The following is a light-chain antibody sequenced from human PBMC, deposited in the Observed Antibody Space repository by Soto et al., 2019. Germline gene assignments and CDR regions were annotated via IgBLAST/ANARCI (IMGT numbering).Light chain of an antibody. CDR2: DAS. V-gene: IGKV3-20*01. CDR1: QSISSS. CDR3: QQYVGSPIT. Sequence: EIALTQSPGTLSLSPGERATLSCRASQSISSSLAWYQQKPGPAPTLLISDASNRASGVPDRFTGGGSGTDFSLTIRRLEPEDFALYYCQQYVGSPITFGQGTRLEIK. J-gene: IGKJ5*01.